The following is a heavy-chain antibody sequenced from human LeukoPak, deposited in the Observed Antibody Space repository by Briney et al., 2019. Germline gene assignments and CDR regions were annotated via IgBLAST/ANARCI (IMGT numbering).Heavy chain of an antibody. J-gene: IGHJ4*02. Sequence: PSETLSLTCTVSGYPISSGYYWGWIRQPPGKGLVWIGSIYHSGSTYYNPSLKSRVTISVDTSKNQFSLKLSSVTAADTAVYYCARDLVVAATPDYWGQGTLVTVSS. CDR2: IYHSGST. CDR1: GYPISSGYY. V-gene: IGHV4-38-2*02. CDR3: ARDLVVAATPDY. D-gene: IGHD2-15*01.